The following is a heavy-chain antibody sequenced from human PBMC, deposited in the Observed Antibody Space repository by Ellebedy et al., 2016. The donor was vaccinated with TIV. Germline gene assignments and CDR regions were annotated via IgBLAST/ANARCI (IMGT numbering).Heavy chain of an antibody. CDR1: GFSFRSYW. V-gene: IGHV3-7*01. Sequence: PGGSLRLSCTASGFSFRSYWMAWVRQAPGKGLEWVANIYQDGTMKYSLDSVRGRFVISRDNAKNSLYLQINSLRTEDTAGYYCARRGSYGDYAVQINNWFDRWGQGTLVIVSS. CDR2: IYQDGTMK. J-gene: IGHJ5*02. CDR3: ARRGSYGDYAVQINNWFDR. D-gene: IGHD4-17*01.